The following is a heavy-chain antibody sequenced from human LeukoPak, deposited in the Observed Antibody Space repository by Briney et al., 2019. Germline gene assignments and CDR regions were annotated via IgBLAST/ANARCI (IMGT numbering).Heavy chain of an antibody. D-gene: IGHD2-2*01. Sequence: SETLSLTCTVSGGSMHLFYWTWIRQSPGKGLEWIGNIYHIGYTEYNPSLKSRVTISIDTSNNQFSLTLTSVTAADTAVYYCAREGEVVPAANTPNWFDPWGQGTLVTVSS. CDR3: AREGEVVPAANTPNWFDP. J-gene: IGHJ5*02. V-gene: IGHV4-59*12. CDR2: IYHIGYT. CDR1: GGSMHLFY.